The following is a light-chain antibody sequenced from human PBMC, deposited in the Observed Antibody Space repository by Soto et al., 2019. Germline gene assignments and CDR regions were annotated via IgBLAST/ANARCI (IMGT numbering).Light chain of an antibody. Sequence: EIVMTQSPVTLSVSPGERATLSCRASQTVTSSYLAWYQQKPGQAPRLLIYGASSRATGIPDRFSGSGSGTDFTLTISRLEPEDFAVYYCQQYGSSLWTFGQGTKVDIK. CDR3: QQYGSSLWT. CDR1: QTVTSSY. J-gene: IGKJ1*01. CDR2: GAS. V-gene: IGKV3-20*01.